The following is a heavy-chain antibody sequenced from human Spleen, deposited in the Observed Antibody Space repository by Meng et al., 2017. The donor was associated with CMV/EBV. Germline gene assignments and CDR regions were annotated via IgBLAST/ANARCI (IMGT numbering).Heavy chain of an antibody. J-gene: IGHJ6*02. CDR3: ARASGSYYAGGYYYYYGMDV. V-gene: IGHV3-30*19. CDR1: GFTFSSYG. CDR2: ISYDGSNK. D-gene: IGHD1-26*01. Sequence: GESLKISCAASGFTFSSYGMHWVRQAPGKGLEWVAVISYDGSNKYYADSVKGRFTISRDNSKNTLYLQMNSLRAEDTAVYYCARASGSYYAGGYYYYYGMDVWGQGTTVTVSS.